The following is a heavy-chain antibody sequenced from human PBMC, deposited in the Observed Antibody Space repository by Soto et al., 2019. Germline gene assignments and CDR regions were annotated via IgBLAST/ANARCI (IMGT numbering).Heavy chain of an antibody. J-gene: IGHJ4*02. CDR1: GGSVTNSSYY. V-gene: IGHV4-39*01. Sequence: PSETLSLTCTVSGGSVTNSSYYWGWIRQSPGKGLEWIGSVYYRGRSYSKSSVKSRVTISVDTSKNRFSLSLNSVTASVTAVYFCVSQRTTVPTQAYFDYWGPGALVTVSS. CDR3: VSQRTTVPTQAYFDY. D-gene: IGHD4-17*01. CDR2: VYYRGRS.